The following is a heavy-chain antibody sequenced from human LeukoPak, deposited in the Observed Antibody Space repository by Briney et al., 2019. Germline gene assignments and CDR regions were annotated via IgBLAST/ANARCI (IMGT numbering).Heavy chain of an antibody. CDR1: GFTFSSYW. CDR3: AREDGDYGIGAFDI. D-gene: IGHD4-17*01. J-gene: IGHJ3*02. V-gene: IGHV3-7*01. CDR2: IKQDGSEN. Sequence: GGSLRLSCAASGFTFSSYWMSWVRQAPGKGLEWVADIKQDGSENYYVDSVKGRFTISRDNAKNSLYLQMNSLRAEDTAVYYCAREDGDYGIGAFDIWGQGTTVTVSS.